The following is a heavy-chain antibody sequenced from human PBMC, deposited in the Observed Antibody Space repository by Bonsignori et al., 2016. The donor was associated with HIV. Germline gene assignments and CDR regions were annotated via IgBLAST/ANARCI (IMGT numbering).Heavy chain of an antibody. D-gene: IGHD3-10*01. V-gene: IGHV4-34*01. J-gene: IGHJ4*02. Sequence: WIRQPPGKGLEWIGEINHSGSTNYNPSLKSRVTISVDTSKNQFSLKLSSVTAADTAVYYCARGVRYYGSGSYYKKRGWRILLDYWAREPWSPSPQ. CDR3: ARGVRYYGSGSYYKKRGWRILLDY. CDR2: INHSGST.